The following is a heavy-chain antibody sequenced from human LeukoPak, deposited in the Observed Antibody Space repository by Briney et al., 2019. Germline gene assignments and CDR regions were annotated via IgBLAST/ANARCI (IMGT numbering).Heavy chain of an antibody. V-gene: IGHV3-21*01. CDR2: ISSSSSYI. D-gene: IGHD3-16*02. Sequence: SGGSLRLSCAASGFTFSSYSMNWVRHAPGEGVEGVSSISSSSSYIYYADSVKGRFTISRDNAKNSLYLQMNSLRAEDTAVYYCASHYDYVWGSYRRDYWGQGTLVTVSS. CDR1: GFTFSSYS. CDR3: ASHYDYVWGSYRRDY. J-gene: IGHJ4*02.